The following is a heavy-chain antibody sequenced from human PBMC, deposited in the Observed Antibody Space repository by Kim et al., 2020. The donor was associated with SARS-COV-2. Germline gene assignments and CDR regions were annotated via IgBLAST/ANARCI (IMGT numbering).Heavy chain of an antibody. J-gene: IGHJ4*01. CDR3: ARVRGYCSGGGCYQDY. D-gene: IGHD2-15*01. Sequence: GGSLRLSCAASGFTFSSYAIHWVRQAPGKGLEYVSAISSNGGSTYYANSVKGRFTISRDNSKNTLYLQMGSLRAEDMAVYYCARVRGYCSGGGCYQDYWG. CDR2: ISSNGGST. V-gene: IGHV3-64*01. CDR1: GFTFSSYA.